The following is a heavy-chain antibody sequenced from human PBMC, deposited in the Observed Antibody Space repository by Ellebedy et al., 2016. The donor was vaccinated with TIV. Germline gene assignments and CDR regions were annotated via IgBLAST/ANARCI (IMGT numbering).Heavy chain of an antibody. Sequence: GESLKISCAASGFTFSSYAMHWVRQAPGKGLEWVAVISYDGSNKYYADSVKGRFTISRDNSKNTLYLQMNSLRAEDSAVYFCAREDSLNKQLWLGPFDYWGQGTLVTVSS. D-gene: IGHD5-18*01. J-gene: IGHJ4*02. CDR3: AREDSLNKQLWLGPFDY. CDR2: ISYDGSNK. CDR1: GFTFSSYA. V-gene: IGHV3-30-3*01.